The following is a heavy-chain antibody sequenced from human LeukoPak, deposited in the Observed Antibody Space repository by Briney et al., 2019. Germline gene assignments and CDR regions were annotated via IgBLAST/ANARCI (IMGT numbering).Heavy chain of an antibody. J-gene: IGHJ4*02. D-gene: IGHD3-22*01. Sequence: SETLSLTCTVSGGSISSSSYYWGWIRQPPGKGLEWIGSIYYSGSTYYNPSLKSRVTMSVDTSKNQFSLKLSSVTAADTAVYYCVRLYYYDASGPPLWGQGTLVIVSS. CDR1: GGSISSSSYY. V-gene: IGHV4-39*01. CDR3: VRLYYYDASGPPL. CDR2: IYYSGST.